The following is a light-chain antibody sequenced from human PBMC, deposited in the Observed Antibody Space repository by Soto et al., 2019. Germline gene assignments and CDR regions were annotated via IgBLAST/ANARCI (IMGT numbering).Light chain of an antibody. J-gene: IGLJ2*01. V-gene: IGLV2-18*02. CDR2: DVS. CDR3: SSFTSSSTLV. Sequence: QSVLTQPPSVSGSPGQSVTISCTGTSSDVGSYNRVSWYQQPPGTAPKVMIYDVSNRPSGVPDRFSGSKSGNTASLTISGLQAEDEADYYCSSFTSSSTLVFGGGTKLTVL. CDR1: SSDVGSYNR.